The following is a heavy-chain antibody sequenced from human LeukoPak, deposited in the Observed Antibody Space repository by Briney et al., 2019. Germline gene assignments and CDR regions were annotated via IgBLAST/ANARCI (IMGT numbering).Heavy chain of an antibody. V-gene: IGHV4-59*01. Sequence: SETLSLTCAVYGGSFSGYYWNWIRQLPGKGLEWIGYIYYSGSTFYNSSLKSRVTISVDTSKNQFSLRLKSVTAADTAVYYCARGLERDYADYWGQGTLVIVSS. CDR1: GGSFSGYY. D-gene: IGHD1-1*01. J-gene: IGHJ4*02. CDR3: ARGLERDYADY. CDR2: IYYSGST.